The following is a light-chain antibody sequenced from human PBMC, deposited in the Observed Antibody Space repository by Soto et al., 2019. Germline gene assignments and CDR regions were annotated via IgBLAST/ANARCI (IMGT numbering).Light chain of an antibody. CDR3: QQYGGSPIT. V-gene: IGKV3-20*01. Sequence: IVLTQSPGTLSLSPGARATLSCRASQSVSSSYLAWYQQTPGQAPTLXISGASSRATGIPDRFSGSGSATEFTLTISRLEPEDFELYYCQQYGGSPITFGQGTRLEI. J-gene: IGKJ5*01. CDR2: GAS. CDR1: QSVSSSY.